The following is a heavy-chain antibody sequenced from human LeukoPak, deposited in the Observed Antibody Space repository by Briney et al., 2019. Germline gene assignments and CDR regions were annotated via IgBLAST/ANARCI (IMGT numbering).Heavy chain of an antibody. CDR2: ISSGSRYI. D-gene: IGHD3-16*01. J-gene: IGHJ4*02. Sequence: GGSLRLSCAASGFTFSTYTLNWVRQAPGKGLEWVSSISSGSRYIYYADSVKGRFTISRDNAENSLYLQINSLRAEDTAVYYCARESKLGDWGQGTLVTVSS. V-gene: IGHV3-21*01. CDR1: GFTFSTYT. CDR3: ARESKLGD.